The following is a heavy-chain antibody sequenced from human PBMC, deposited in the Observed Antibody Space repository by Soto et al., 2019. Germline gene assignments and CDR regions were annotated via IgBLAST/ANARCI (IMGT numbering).Heavy chain of an antibody. CDR3: AREGLVLVPTTVNSDYYYYAMDV. CDR2: IIPIFGTA. CDR1: GGTFSSYA. V-gene: IGHV1-69*13. Sequence: SVKVSCKASGGTFSSYAISWVRQAPGQGLEWMGRIIPIFGTANYAQKFQGRVTITADESTSTAYMELSSLRSEDTAVYYCAREGLVLVPTTVNSDYYYYAMDVWGQGTTVTVSS. J-gene: IGHJ6*02. D-gene: IGHD2-2*01.